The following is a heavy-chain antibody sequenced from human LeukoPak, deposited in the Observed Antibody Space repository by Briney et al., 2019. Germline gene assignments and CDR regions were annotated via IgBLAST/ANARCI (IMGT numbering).Heavy chain of an antibody. CDR1: GYTFTSYG. V-gene: IGHV1-18*01. J-gene: IGHJ4*02. D-gene: IGHD3-3*01. CDR2: ISAYNGNT. Sequence: ASVRLSCKASGYTFTSYGISWVRQAPGQRLEWMGWISAYNGNTNYAQQLQGRVTMTTDTSTSTAYMELRSLRSDYTPVYYGARDRAPYGFWRGYALGYYFDYWGREPWSPSPQ. CDR3: ARDRAPYGFWRGYALGYYFDY.